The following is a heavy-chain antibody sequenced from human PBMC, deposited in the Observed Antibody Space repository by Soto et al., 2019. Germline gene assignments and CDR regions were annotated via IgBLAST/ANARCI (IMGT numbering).Heavy chain of an antibody. J-gene: IGHJ4*02. D-gene: IGHD3-22*01. V-gene: IGHV5-10-1*01. CDR3: ARRTYDSSGYPSGFDY. CDR2: IDPSDSYT. Sequence: GESLKISCKGSGYSFTSYWISWVRQMPGKGLEWMGRIDPSDSYTNYSPSFQGHVTISADKSISTAYLQWSTLKASDTAMYYCARRTYDSSGYPSGFDYWGQGTLVTVS. CDR1: GYSFTSYW.